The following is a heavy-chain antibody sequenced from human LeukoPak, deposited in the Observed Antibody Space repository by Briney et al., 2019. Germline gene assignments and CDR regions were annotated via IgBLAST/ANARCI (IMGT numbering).Heavy chain of an antibody. J-gene: IGHJ4*02. CDR1: GFTFSSYS. D-gene: IGHD3-10*01. Sequence: GGSLRLSCAASGFTFSSYSMNWVRQAPGKGLEWVSSISSSSSYIYYADSVKGRFTISRDNAKNSLYLQMNSLRAEDTAIYYCAKVYGSGSYYDAVDCWGQGTLVTVSS. V-gene: IGHV3-21*04. CDR3: AKVYGSGSYYDAVDC. CDR2: ISSSSSYI.